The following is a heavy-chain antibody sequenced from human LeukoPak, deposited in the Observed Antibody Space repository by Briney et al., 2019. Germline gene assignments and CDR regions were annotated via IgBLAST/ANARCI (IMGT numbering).Heavy chain of an antibody. CDR1: GFTFSSYA. J-gene: IGHJ4*02. Sequence: GGSLRLSCAASGFTFSSYAMSWVRQAPEKGLEWVSTISGRGGGTYYADSVKGRFTISRDNSKNTMYLQMNSLRAEDTAVYYCARDGFGTGSNWGQGTLVTVSS. CDR3: ARDGFGTGSN. CDR2: ISGRGGGT. V-gene: IGHV3-23*01. D-gene: IGHD3-16*01.